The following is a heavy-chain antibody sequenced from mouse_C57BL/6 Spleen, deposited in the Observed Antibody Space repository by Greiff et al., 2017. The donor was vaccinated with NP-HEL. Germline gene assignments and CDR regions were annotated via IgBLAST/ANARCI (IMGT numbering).Heavy chain of an antibody. CDR1: GYAFSSSW. Sequence: QVQLQQSGPELVKPGASVKISCKASGYAFSSSWMNWVKQRPGKGLEWIGRIYPGDGDTNYNGKFKGKATLTADKSSSTAYMQLSSLTSEDSAVYICARDYDYDQAMDYWGQGTSVTVSS. J-gene: IGHJ4*01. D-gene: IGHD2-4*01. CDR2: IYPGDGDT. V-gene: IGHV1-82*01. CDR3: ARDYDYDQAMDY.